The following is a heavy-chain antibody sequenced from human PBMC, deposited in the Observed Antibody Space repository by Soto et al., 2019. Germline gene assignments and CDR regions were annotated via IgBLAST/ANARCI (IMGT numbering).Heavy chain of an antibody. CDR1: GYTFTSYY. CDR2: INPNSGGT. Sequence: GSVKVACKASGYTFTSYYMHWVRQAPGQGLEWMGWINPNSGGTKYAPKFQGGVTMTRDTSITTAYMELSRLRSGDTAVYYCAREPATAKPEGVDFWGQGTLVTVSS. V-gene: IGHV1-2*02. J-gene: IGHJ4*02. CDR3: AREPATAKPEGVDF. D-gene: IGHD1-1*01.